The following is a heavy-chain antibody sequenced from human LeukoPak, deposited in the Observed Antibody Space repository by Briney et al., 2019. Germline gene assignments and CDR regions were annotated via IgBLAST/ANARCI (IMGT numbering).Heavy chain of an antibody. CDR3: ARGQGSGWYKTNWFDP. Sequence: PSETLSLTCAVYGGSFSGYYWSWIRQPSGKGLEWIGEINHSGSTNYNPSLKSRVTISVDTSKNQFSLKLSSVTAADTAVYYCARGQGSGWYKTNWFDPWGQGTLVTVSS. CDR1: GGSFSGYY. CDR2: INHSGST. D-gene: IGHD6-19*01. J-gene: IGHJ5*02. V-gene: IGHV4-34*01.